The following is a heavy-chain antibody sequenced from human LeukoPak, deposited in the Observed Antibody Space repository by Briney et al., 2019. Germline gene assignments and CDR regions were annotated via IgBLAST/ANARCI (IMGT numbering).Heavy chain of an antibody. CDR3: ARGNPNSSGWNGVPTDFDY. CDR2: ISWNSGSI. D-gene: IGHD6-19*01. V-gene: IGHV3-9*01. Sequence: QPGRSLRLSCAASGFTFDDYAMHWVRQAPGKGLEWVSGISWNSGSIGYADSVKGRFTISRDNAKNSLYLQMNSLRAEDTAVYYCARGNPNSSGWNGVPTDFDYWGQGTLVTVSS. J-gene: IGHJ4*02. CDR1: GFTFDDYA.